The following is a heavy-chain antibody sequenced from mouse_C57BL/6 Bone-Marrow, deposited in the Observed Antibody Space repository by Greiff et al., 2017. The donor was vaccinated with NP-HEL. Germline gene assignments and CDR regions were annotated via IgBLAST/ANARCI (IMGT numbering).Heavy chain of an antibody. V-gene: IGHV1-81*01. D-gene: IGHD1-1*01. Sequence: QVQLQQSGAELARPGASVKLSCKASGYTFTSYGISWVKQRTGQGLEWIGEIYPRSGNTYYNEKFKGKATLTADKSSSTAYMELRSLTSEDSAVYFCARSYYYGKKAFFDYWGQGTTLTVSS. J-gene: IGHJ2*01. CDR3: ARSYYYGKKAFFDY. CDR2: IYPRSGNT. CDR1: GYTFTSYG.